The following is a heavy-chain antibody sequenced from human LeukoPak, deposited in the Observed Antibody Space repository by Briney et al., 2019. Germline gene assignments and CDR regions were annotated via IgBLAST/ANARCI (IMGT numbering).Heavy chain of an antibody. CDR2: INHSGST. Sequence: SETLSLTCAVYGGSFSGYYWSWIRQPPGKGLEWIGEINHSGSTNYNPSLKSRVTISVDTSKNQFSLKLSSVTAADTAVYYCARGDGDFDYWGQGSLVTVSS. CDR3: ARGDGDFDY. CDR1: GGSFSGYY. V-gene: IGHV4-34*01. D-gene: IGHD3-16*01. J-gene: IGHJ4*02.